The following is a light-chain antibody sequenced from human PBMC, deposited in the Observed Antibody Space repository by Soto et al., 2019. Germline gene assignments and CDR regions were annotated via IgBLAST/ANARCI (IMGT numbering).Light chain of an antibody. Sequence: EIEMTQSPAPLSVSPGERATLSCRASQSVRSSLAWYQQKPGQAPRLLIYATSSRATGIPDRFSGSGSQTDFTLTISRLEPEDFAVYYCQQYGTSPRTFGQGTKV. CDR3: QQYGTSPRT. J-gene: IGKJ1*01. V-gene: IGKV3-20*01. CDR2: ATS. CDR1: QSVRSS.